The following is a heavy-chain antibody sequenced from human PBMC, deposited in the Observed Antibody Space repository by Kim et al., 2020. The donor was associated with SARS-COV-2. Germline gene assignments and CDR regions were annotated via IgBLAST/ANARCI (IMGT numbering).Heavy chain of an antibody. V-gene: IGHV3-30*04. CDR3: ATDWAAFSSGTYVFDF. Sequence: GGSLRLSCATSGFAFSDSPLHWVRQSPGTGLEWVALISSDGTQKNYANSVRGRFTISRDISKRTLFLQMNSRRPEDTAVYYCATDWAAFSSGTYVFDFWG. CDR2: ISSDGTQK. J-gene: IGHJ4*01. CDR1: GFAFSDSP. D-gene: IGHD3-10*01.